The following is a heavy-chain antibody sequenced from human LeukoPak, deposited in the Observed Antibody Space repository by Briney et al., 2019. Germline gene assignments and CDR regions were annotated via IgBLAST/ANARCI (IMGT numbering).Heavy chain of an antibody. V-gene: IGHV1-46*01. CDR2: INPSGGST. J-gene: IGHJ4*02. CDR3: ARAVVAATPFDY. D-gene: IGHD2-15*01. CDR1: GYTFTSYY. Sequence: ASVKVSCKASGYTFTSYYMHWVRQAPGQGLEWMGIINPSGGSTSYAQKFQGRVTMTRDMSTNTVYMELRSLRSDDTAVYYCARAVVAATPFDYWGQGTLVTVSS.